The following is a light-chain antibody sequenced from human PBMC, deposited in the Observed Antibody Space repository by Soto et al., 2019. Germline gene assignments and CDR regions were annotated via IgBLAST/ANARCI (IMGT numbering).Light chain of an antibody. CDR1: SSDVGGYNY. V-gene: IGLV2-14*03. Sequence: QSALTQPASVSGSPGQSITISCTGTSSDVGGYNYVSWYQQHPGKAPKLMIYDVSNRPSGVYNRFSGSKSGNTASLTFSGLQAEDEADYYCSSYTSSSTPYVVFGGMTKLTVL. CDR2: DVS. J-gene: IGLJ2*01. CDR3: SSYTSSSTPYVV.